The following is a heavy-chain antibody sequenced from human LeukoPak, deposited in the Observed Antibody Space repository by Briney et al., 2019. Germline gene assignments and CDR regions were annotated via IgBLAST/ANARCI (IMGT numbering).Heavy chain of an antibody. D-gene: IGHD3-22*01. CDR2: ISGSGGST. CDR3: AKTALYYDSSGYDS. CDR1: GFTFSSYV. V-gene: IGHV3-23*01. Sequence: WESLRLSCAASGFTFSSYVMSWVRKAPGKGLMGGSAISGSGGSTYYTDSVKGRFTISRDNSKNTLYLKMNSVRAEDTAVYFCAKTALYYDSSGYDSWGQGTLVTVSS. J-gene: IGHJ4*02.